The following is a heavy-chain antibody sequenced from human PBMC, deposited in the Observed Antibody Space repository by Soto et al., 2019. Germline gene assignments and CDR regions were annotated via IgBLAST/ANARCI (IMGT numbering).Heavy chain of an antibody. J-gene: IGHJ4*02. CDR2: ISAYNGNT. D-gene: IGHD2-15*01. CDR1: GYTFTSYG. V-gene: IGHV1-18*01. Sequence: ASVKVSCKASGYTFTSYGISWVRQAPGQGLEWMGWISAYNGNTNYAQKLQGRVTMTTDTSTSTAYMELRSLRSDDTAVYYCARAGEGCSGGSCPWAYWGQGTLVTVSS. CDR3: ARAGEGCSGGSCPWAY.